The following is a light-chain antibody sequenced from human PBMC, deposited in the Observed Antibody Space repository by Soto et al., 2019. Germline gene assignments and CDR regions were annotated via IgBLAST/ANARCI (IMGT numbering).Light chain of an antibody. CDR3: QHYHTWWT. CDR2: KAS. CDR1: QSINVW. J-gene: IGKJ1*01. Sequence: DIQMTQSPSTLSASVGDRVTITCRASQSINVWLAWYQQKPGKAPKLLIYKASSLESGDPSRFSGSGSGTEFTLTISSLQPDDFATYNCQHYHTWWTFGQGTKVEIK. V-gene: IGKV1-5*03.